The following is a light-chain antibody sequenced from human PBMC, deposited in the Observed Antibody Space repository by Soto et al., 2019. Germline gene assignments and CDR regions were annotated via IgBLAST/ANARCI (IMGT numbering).Light chain of an antibody. J-gene: IGKJ4*01. CDR2: GAS. Sequence: DIQLTQSPSFLSASVGDRVTISCRASQGISDYLAWYQQKPGKAPKLLIYGASTLQSGVPSRFICSASGTEFTLTISSLQPEDFATYFCQQFNAYPLTFGGGTKLEIK. CDR1: QGISDY. CDR3: QQFNAYPLT. V-gene: IGKV1-9*01.